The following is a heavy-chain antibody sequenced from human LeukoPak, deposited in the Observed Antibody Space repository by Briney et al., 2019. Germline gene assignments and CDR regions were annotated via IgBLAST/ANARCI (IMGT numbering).Heavy chain of an antibody. D-gene: IGHD2-15*01. Sequence: SETLSLTCTASGGSVSSGSYYWSWIRQPPGKGLEWIGYIYYSGSTNYNPSLKSRVTISVDTSKNQFSLKLSSVTDADTAVYYCARGECSGGSCYSNWGNWFDPWGQGTLVTVSS. CDR2: IYYSGST. CDR3: ARGECSGGSCYSNWGNWFDP. CDR1: GGSVSSGSYY. V-gene: IGHV4-61*01. J-gene: IGHJ5*02.